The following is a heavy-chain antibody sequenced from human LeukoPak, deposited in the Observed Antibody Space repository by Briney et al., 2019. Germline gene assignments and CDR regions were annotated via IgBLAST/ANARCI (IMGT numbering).Heavy chain of an antibody. J-gene: IGHJ4*02. CDR2: IYYSGST. CDR3: ARGPVLRYFDWLLSFDY. V-gene: IGHV4-30-4*08. Sequence: PSQTLSLTCAVSGGSSSSGDYYWSWIRQPPGKGLEWIGYIYYSGSTYHNPSLKSRVTISVDTSKNQFSLKLSSVTAADTAVYYCARGPVLRYFDWLLSFDYWGQGTLVTVSS. CDR1: GGSSSSGDYY. D-gene: IGHD3-9*01.